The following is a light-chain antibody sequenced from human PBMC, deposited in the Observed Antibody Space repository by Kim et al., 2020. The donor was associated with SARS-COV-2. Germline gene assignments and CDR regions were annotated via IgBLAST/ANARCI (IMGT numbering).Light chain of an antibody. CDR2: AAS. Sequence: SVAPEERATLSCRASQSVSNNLAWYQQKPGQAPRLLIYAASTRATGIPVRFIGSGSGTVFTLTITSLQSEDSAVYYCQQYENWLTFGGGTKVDIK. CDR3: QQYENWLT. J-gene: IGKJ4*01. CDR1: QSVSNN. V-gene: IGKV3-15*01.